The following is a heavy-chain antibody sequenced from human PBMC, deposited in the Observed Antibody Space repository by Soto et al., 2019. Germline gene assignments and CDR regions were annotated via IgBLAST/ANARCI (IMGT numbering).Heavy chain of an antibody. J-gene: IGHJ3*02. D-gene: IGHD6-19*01. Sequence: GGSLRLSCAASGFTFSGSAMHWVRQASGKGLEWVGRIRSKANSYATAYAASVKGRFTISRDDSKNTAYLQMNSLKTEDTAVYYCTRHDSSGWDLGFRDAFDIWGQGTMVTV. CDR3: TRHDSSGWDLGFRDAFDI. CDR1: GFTFSGSA. CDR2: IRSKANSYAT. V-gene: IGHV3-73*01.